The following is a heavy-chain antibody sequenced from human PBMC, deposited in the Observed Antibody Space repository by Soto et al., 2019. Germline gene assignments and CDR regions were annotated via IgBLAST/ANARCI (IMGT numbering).Heavy chain of an antibody. CDR1: GFTFSSYG. Sequence: QVQLVESGGGVVQSGRSLRLSCAASGFTFSSYGMHWVRQAPGKGLEWVAVISYDGSNKYYADSVKGRFTISRDNSKNKLYLQMNSLRAEDTAVYYCANEPSSGWDWAINWFDPWGQGTLVTVSS. CDR2: ISYDGSNK. D-gene: IGHD6-19*01. CDR3: ANEPSSGWDWAINWFDP. J-gene: IGHJ5*02. V-gene: IGHV3-30*18.